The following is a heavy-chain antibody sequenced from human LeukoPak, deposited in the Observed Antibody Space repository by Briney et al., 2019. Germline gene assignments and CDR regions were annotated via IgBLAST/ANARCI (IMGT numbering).Heavy chain of an antibody. Sequence: GGSLRLSCEASGFTFSSFWMTWVRQAPGKGLECVANIKPDGSEKNCVDSVKGRFTISRDNAKNSLYLQMNSLRAGDTAVYYCARINGGGYYAPWGQGTLVTVSS. CDR2: IKPDGSEK. CDR3: ARINGGGYYAP. D-gene: IGHD3-22*01. CDR1: GFTFSSFW. J-gene: IGHJ5*02. V-gene: IGHV3-7*01.